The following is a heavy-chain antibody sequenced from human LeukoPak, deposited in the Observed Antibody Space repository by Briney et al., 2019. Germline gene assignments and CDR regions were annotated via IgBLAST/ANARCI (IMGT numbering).Heavy chain of an antibody. Sequence: GGSLRLSCAASGFTFSSYSMNWVRQAPGKGLEWVSSISSSSSYIYYADSVKGRFTISRDNAKNSLYLQINSLRAEDTAVYYCARIPRIVGASPPDYWGRGTLVTVSS. J-gene: IGHJ4*02. CDR2: ISSSSSYI. V-gene: IGHV3-21*01. CDR3: ARIPRIVGASPPDY. D-gene: IGHD1-26*01. CDR1: GFTFSSYS.